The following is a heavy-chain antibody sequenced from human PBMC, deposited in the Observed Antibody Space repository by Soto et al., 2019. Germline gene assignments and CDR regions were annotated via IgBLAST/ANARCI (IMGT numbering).Heavy chain of an antibody. CDR2: IYHSRST. J-gene: IGHJ4*02. Sequence: SETLSLPSPSSGASITSGGNSWSWNRQPPGKGLEWIGCIYHSRSTYYNPSLKSRVTISVDRSKNQFSLKLSSVTAADTAVYYCARDQGTGDFDYWGQGTLVTVS. V-gene: IGHV4-30-2*01. CDR1: GASITSGGNS. CDR3: ARDQGTGDFDY. D-gene: IGHD1-1*01.